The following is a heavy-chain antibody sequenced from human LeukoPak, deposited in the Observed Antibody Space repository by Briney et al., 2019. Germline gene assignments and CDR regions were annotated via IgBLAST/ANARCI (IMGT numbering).Heavy chain of an antibody. Sequence: GGSLRLSCAASGFTFSSYWMSWVRQAPGKGLEWVANIKQDGSEKYYVDSVKGRFTISRDNAKNSLYLQMNSLRAEDTAVYYCATGLAAAAPLYYYYYYYMDVWGKGTTVTVSS. D-gene: IGHD6-13*01. V-gene: IGHV3-7*01. J-gene: IGHJ6*03. CDR3: ATGLAAAAPLYYYYYYYMDV. CDR2: IKQDGSEK. CDR1: GFTFSSYW.